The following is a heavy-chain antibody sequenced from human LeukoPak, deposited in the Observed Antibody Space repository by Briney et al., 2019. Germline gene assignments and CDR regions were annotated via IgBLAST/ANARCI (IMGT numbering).Heavy chain of an antibody. J-gene: IGHJ4*02. CDR2: ISAYNGNT. V-gene: IGHV1-18*01. Sequence: GASVKVSCKASGYTFTSYGISWVRQAPGQGLEWMGWISAYNGNTNYAQKLQGRVTMTTDTSASTAYMELSSLRSEDTAVYYCACSVTTQFQGDYWGQGTLVTVSS. D-gene: IGHD4-17*01. CDR3: ACSVTTQFQGDY. CDR1: GYTFTSYG.